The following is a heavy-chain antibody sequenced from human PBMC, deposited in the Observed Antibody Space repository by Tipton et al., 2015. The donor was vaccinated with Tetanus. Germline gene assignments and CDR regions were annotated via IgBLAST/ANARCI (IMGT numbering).Heavy chain of an antibody. CDR2: ISAYNGNT. J-gene: IGHJ6*02. CDR3: ARDPNVVTIFGVALGYYYSGMDV. Sequence: VQLVQSGAEVKKPGASVKVSCKASGYTFTSYGISWVRQAPGQGLEWIGWISAYNGNTNYAQKLQGRVTMTTDTSTSTAYMELRSLRSADPAVYYCARDPNVVTIFGVALGYYYSGMDVWGQGTTVPVSS. V-gene: IGHV1-18*04. D-gene: IGHD3-3*01. CDR1: GYTFTSYG.